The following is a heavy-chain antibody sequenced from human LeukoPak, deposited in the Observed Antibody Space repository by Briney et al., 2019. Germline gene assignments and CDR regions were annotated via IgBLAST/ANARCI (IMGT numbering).Heavy chain of an antibody. V-gene: IGHV4-30-4*01. J-gene: IGHJ6*02. CDR3: ARDLDV. Sequence: SQTLSLTCTVSGGSISSGDYYWPWIRQPPGKGLEWIGYIYYSGNTHYNPSLKSRVSISVDTAKNQFSLNLSSVTAADTAVYYCARDLDVWGQGTTVTVSS. CDR1: GGSISSGDYY. CDR2: IYYSGNT.